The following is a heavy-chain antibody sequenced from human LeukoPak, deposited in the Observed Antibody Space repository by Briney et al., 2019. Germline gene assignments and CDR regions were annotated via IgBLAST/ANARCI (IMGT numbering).Heavy chain of an antibody. CDR3: ARHHRYGEMATIPLDY. J-gene: IGHJ4*02. CDR2: IYYSGST. CDR1: GGSISSSSYY. V-gene: IGHV4-39*01. Sequence: PSETLSLTCTVSGGSISSSSYYWGWIRQPPGKGLEWTGSIYYSGSTYYNPSLKSRVTISVDTSKNQFSLKLSSVTAADTAVYYCARHHRYGEMATIPLDYWGQGTLVTVSS. D-gene: IGHD5-24*01.